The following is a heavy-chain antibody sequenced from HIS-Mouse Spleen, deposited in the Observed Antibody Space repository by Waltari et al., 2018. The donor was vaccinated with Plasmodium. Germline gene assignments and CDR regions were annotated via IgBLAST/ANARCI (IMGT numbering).Heavy chain of an antibody. CDR2: IYYSGST. D-gene: IGHD1-7*01. V-gene: IGHV4-39*07. CDR3: ARDRITGTSYFDY. Sequence: QLQLQESGPGLVKPSATLSLTCTVSGGSIISSSYYWGWIRQPPGKGLEGIGSIYYSGSTYYDPSLKSRVTRSVDTSKNQFSLKLSSVTAADTAVYYCARDRITGTSYFDYWGQGTLVTVSS. J-gene: IGHJ4*02. CDR1: GGSIISSSYY.